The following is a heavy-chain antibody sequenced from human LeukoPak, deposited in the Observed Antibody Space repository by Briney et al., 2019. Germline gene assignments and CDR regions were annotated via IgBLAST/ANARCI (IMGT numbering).Heavy chain of an antibody. D-gene: IGHD1-1*01. Sequence: SVKVSCKASGYTFTYRYLHWVRQAPGQALEWMGWITPFNGNTNYAQKFQDRVTITRDRSMSTAYMELSSLRSEDTAMYYCAIGIRRAFDIWGQGTMVTVSS. J-gene: IGHJ3*02. CDR1: GYTFTYRY. CDR2: ITPFNGNT. V-gene: IGHV1-45*02. CDR3: AIGIRRAFDI.